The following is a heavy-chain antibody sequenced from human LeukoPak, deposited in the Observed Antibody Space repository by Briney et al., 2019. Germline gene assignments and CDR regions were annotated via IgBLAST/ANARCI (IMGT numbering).Heavy chain of an antibody. CDR1: GYTLTELS. D-gene: IGHD1-26*01. Sequence: GASVKVSCKVSGYTLTELSMHWVRQAPGKGLEWMGGFDPEDGETIYAQKFQGRVTMTEDTSTDTAYMELSSLRSEDTAVYYCASSWSYSDYYYYYMDVWGKGTTVTVSS. J-gene: IGHJ6*03. V-gene: IGHV1-24*01. CDR3: ASSWSYSDYYYYYMDV. CDR2: FDPEDGET.